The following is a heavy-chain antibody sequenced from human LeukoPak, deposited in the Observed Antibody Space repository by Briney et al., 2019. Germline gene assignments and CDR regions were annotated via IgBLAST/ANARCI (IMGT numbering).Heavy chain of an antibody. Sequence: AGGSLRLSCGASGFTFSTYWMSWVRQAPGKGLEWVANIKEDGSEKYYVDSVKGRFTISRDNAKNSVYLQMNSLRAEDTAVYYCARESPEWRYFDYWGQGTLVTVSS. D-gene: IGHD2-8*01. CDR2: IKEDGSEK. V-gene: IGHV3-7*01. CDR1: GFTFSTYW. J-gene: IGHJ4*02. CDR3: ARESPEWRYFDY.